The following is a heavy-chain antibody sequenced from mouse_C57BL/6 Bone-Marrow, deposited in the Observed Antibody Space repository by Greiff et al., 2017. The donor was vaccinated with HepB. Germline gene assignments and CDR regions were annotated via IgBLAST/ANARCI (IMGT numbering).Heavy chain of an antibody. V-gene: IGHV6-3*01. CDR1: GFTFSNYW. CDR3: TGARAVVDY. J-gene: IGHJ2*01. Sequence: EVKVVESGGGLVQPGGSMKLSCVASGFTFSNYWMNWVRQSPEKGLEWVAQIRLKSDNYATHYAESVKGRFTISRDDSKSSVYLQMHNLSAEDTGIYYCTGARAVVDYWGQGTTLTVDS. D-gene: IGHD3-1*01. CDR2: IRLKSDNYAT.